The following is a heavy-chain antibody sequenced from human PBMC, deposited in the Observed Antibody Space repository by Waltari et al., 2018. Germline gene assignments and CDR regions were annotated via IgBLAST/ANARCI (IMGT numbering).Heavy chain of an antibody. V-gene: IGHV3-9*01. CDR3: AKRDNIGLFYLDF. J-gene: IGHJ4*02. Sequence: EVQLVESGGGLAQPGRSMRLSCVASGFKFAVYALHWVRQAPGKGRKVCEGMNGNGRAVAKRASVKGRLTLSGDKAKSSRYLEMNGRRGEDTALYDCAKRDNIGLFYLDFWGQGALVTVSS. CDR1: GFKFAVYA. D-gene: IGHD1-1*01. CDR2: MNGNGRAV.